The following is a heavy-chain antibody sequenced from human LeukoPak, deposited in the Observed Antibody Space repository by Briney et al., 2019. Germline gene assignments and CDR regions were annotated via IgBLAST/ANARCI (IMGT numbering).Heavy chain of an antibody. CDR1: GFTFSDFY. V-gene: IGHV3-11*01. CDR3: ARDRSDSYYFDY. Sequence: GGSLRLSCAASGFTFSDFYMSWIRQAPGKGLEWVSYISSSGSTIYYADSVKGRFTISRDNAKNSLYLQMNSLRAEDTAVYYCARDRSDSYYFDYWGQGTLVTVSS. D-gene: IGHD2-21*01. CDR2: ISSSGSTI. J-gene: IGHJ4*02.